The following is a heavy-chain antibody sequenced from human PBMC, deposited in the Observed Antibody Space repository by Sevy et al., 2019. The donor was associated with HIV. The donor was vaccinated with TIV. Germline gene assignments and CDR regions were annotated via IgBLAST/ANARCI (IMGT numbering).Heavy chain of an antibody. D-gene: IGHD6-13*01. J-gene: IGHJ5*02. V-gene: IGHV3-73*01. CDR1: GFTFSGSA. CDR3: TSSYSSSWSSDWFDP. CDR2: IRSKANCYAT. Sequence: GGSLRLSCAASGFTFSGSAMHWVRQASGKGLEWVGRIRSKANCYATAYAASVKGRFTISRDDSKNTAYLQMNSLKTEDTPAYYCTSSYSSSWSSDWFDPWAQGTLVTVSS.